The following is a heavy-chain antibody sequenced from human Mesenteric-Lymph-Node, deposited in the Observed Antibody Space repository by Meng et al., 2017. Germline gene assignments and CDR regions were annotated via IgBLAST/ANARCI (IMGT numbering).Heavy chain of an antibody. CDR2: ISAYNGNT. J-gene: IGHJ4*02. V-gene: IGHV1-18*01. D-gene: IGHD3-22*01. CDR1: GYTFTSYG. CDR3: ARNPLVRYYYDSSGYALDY. Sequence: ASVKVSCKASGYTFTSYGISWVRQAPGQGLEWMGWISAYNGNTNYAQKFQGRVTMTRDTSISTAYMELSRLRSDDTAVYYCARNPLVRYYYDSSGYALDYWGQGTLVTVSS.